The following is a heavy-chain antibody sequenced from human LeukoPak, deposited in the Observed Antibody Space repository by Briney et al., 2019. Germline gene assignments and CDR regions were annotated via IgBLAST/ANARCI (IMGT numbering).Heavy chain of an antibody. CDR3: AGYYYGSGSSSFFDY. V-gene: IGHV3-30*03. J-gene: IGHJ4*02. CDR2: ISYDGSNK. D-gene: IGHD3-10*01. Sequence: PGRSLRLSCAASGFTFSSYGMHWVRQAPGKGLEWVAVISYDGSNKYYADSVKGRFTISRDNSKNTLYLQMNSLRAEDTAVYYCAGYYYGSGSSSFFDYWGQGTLVTVSS. CDR1: GFTFSSYG.